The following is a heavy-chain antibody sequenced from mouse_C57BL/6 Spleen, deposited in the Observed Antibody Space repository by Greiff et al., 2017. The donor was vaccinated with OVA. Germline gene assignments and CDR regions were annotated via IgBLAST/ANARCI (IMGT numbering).Heavy chain of an antibody. CDR3: ARYDYDYDGDY. Sequence: VQLQQSGPELVKPGASVKISCKASGYAFSSSWMNWVKQRPGKGLEWIGRIYPGDGDTNYNGKFKGKATLTADKSSSTAYMQLSSLTSEDSAVYFCARYDYDYDGDYWGQGTTLTVSS. J-gene: IGHJ2*01. V-gene: IGHV1-82*01. CDR2: IYPGDGDT. D-gene: IGHD2-4*01. CDR1: GYAFSSSW.